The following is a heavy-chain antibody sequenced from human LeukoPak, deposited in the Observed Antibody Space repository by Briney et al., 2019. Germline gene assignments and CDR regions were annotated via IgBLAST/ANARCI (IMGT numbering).Heavy chain of an antibody. CDR2: ISGGGETT. CDR3: ARDYADYVGYFFFDY. D-gene: IGHD4-17*01. J-gene: IGHJ4*02. Sequence: GGSLRLSCAASGFTFSSYAMSWVRQAPGKGLEWVSSISGGGETTYYADSAKGRFTISRDNSQNTLYLQMNSLRAEDTAVYYCARDYADYVGYFFFDYWGLGTLVTVSS. V-gene: IGHV3-23*01. CDR1: GFTFSSYA.